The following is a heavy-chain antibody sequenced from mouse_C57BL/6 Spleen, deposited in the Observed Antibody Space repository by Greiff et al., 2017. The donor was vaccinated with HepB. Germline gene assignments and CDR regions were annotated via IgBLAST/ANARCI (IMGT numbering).Heavy chain of an antibody. J-gene: IGHJ3*01. D-gene: IGHD1-1*01. Sequence: VKLQESGAELARPGASVKLSCKASGYTFTSYGISWVKQRSGQGLEWIGEIYPRSGNTYYNEKFKGKATLTADKSSSTAYMELRSLTSEDSAVYFCARVGGSSYQAWFAYWGQGTLVTVSA. CDR3: ARVGGSSYQAWFAY. CDR1: GYTFTSYG. CDR2: IYPRSGNT. V-gene: IGHV1-81*01.